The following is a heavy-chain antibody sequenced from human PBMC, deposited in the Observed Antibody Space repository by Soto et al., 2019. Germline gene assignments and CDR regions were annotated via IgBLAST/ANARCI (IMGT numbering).Heavy chain of an antibody. J-gene: IGHJ6*02. CDR3: ARGEAYFGTSSYYYGMEV. Sequence: ASVKVSCKASGYTFTSYYMHWVRQAPGQGLEWMGIINPSGGSTSYAQKFQGRVTMTRDTSTSTVYMELSSPRSGDTAVYYCARGEAYFGTSSYYYGMEVWGQGTTVTVSS. D-gene: IGHD2-2*01. CDR1: GYTFTSYY. V-gene: IGHV1-46*01. CDR2: INPSGGST.